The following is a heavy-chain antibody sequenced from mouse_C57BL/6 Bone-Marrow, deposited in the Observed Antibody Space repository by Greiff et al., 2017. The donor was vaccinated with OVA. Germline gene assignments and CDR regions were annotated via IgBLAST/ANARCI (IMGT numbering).Heavy chain of an antibody. CDR1: GYSITSGYY. CDR2: ISYDGSN. CDR3: ARALYDGYLDY. J-gene: IGHJ2*01. V-gene: IGHV3-6*01. Sequence: DVKLQESGPGLVKPSQSLSLTCSVTGYSITSGYYWNWIRQFPGNKLEWMGYISYDGSNNYNPSLKNRISITRDTSKNQFFLKLNSVTTEDTATYYCARALYDGYLDYWGQGTTLTVSS. D-gene: IGHD2-3*01.